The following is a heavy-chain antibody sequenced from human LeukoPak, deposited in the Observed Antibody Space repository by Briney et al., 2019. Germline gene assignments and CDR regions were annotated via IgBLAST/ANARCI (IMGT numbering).Heavy chain of an antibody. D-gene: IGHD2-15*01. Sequence: PSETLSLTCSVSGDSISSSRYFWGWIRQPPGKGLEWLGSVYYSGRKSYNASLKSRLSVSLATSKNQFSLRLTSVTAADTAVYYCAIYCSGGSCYYNYFDYWGQGTLVTVSS. J-gene: IGHJ4*02. CDR3: AIYCSGGSCYYNYFDY. CDR1: GDSISSSRYF. CDR2: VYYSGRK. V-gene: IGHV4-39*07.